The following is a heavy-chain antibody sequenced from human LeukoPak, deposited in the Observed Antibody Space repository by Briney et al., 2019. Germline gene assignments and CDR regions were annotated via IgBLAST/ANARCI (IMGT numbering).Heavy chain of an antibody. J-gene: IGHJ3*02. CDR1: GGTFISYA. D-gene: IGHD2-15*01. V-gene: IGHV1-69*13. CDR2: IIPIFGTA. CDR3: ARGMDIVVVVAAIAPAFDI. Sequence: ASVKVSCKASGGTFISYAISWVRQAPGQGREWMGGIIPIFGTANYAQKFQGRVTITADESTSTAYMELSSLRSEDTAVYYCARGMDIVVVVAAIAPAFDIWGQGTMVTVSS.